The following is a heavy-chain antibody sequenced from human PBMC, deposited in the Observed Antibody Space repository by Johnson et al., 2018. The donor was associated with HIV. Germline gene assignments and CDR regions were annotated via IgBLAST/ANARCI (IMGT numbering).Heavy chain of an antibody. CDR3: ARRAFEWELPGGAFDI. CDR1: GFKFYEYD. Sequence: MQLVESGGGVVRPGESLRISCVASGFKFYEYDVSWVRQVPGKGLEWVSGINWNGGSTGYADSVKGRFTISRDNAKNSLYLQMNSLRAEDTALYYCARRAFEWELPGGAFDIWGQGTMVTVSS. J-gene: IGHJ3*02. V-gene: IGHV3-20*04. D-gene: IGHD1-26*01. CDR2: INWNGGST.